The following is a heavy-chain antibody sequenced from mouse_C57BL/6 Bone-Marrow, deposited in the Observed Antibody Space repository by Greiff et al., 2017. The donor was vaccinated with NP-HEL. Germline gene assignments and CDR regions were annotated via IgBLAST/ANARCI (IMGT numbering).Heavy chain of an antibody. CDR1: GYTFTSYW. J-gene: IGHJ2*01. V-gene: IGHV1-64*01. D-gene: IGHD2-4*01. CDR2: IHPNSGST. CDR3: ARRNYDYDPYCDY. Sequence: VQLQQPGAELVKPGASVKLSCKASGYTFTSYWMHWVKQRPGQGLEWIGMIHPNSGSTNYNEKFKSKATLTVDKSSSTAYMQLSSLTSEDSAVYYCARRNYDYDPYCDYWGQGTTLTVSS.